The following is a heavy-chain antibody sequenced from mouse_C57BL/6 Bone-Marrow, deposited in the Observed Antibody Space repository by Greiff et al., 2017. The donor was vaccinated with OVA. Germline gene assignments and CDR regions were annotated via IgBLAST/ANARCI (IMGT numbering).Heavy chain of an antibody. Sequence: VQLQQSGAELVRPGASVTLSCKASGYTFTDYEMHWVKQTPVHGLEWIGAIDPETGGTAYNQKFKGKAILTADKSSSTAYMELRSLTSEDSAVYYSTILLWLRRWIDYAMDYWGQGTSVTVSS. CDR3: TILLWLRRWIDYAMDY. J-gene: IGHJ4*01. D-gene: IGHD2-9*01. V-gene: IGHV1-15*01. CDR2: IDPETGGT. CDR1: GYTFTDYE.